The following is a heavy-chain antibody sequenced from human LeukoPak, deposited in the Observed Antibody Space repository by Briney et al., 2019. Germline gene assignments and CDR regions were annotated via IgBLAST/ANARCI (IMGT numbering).Heavy chain of an antibody. V-gene: IGHV1-69*13. Sequence: ASVKVSCTASGGTFSSYAISWVRQAPGQGLEWMGGIIPIFGTANYAQKFQGRVTITAHESTSTAYMELSSLRSEDTAVYYCARPLLTDCSSTSCYGALDYWGQGTLVTVSS. CDR1: GGTFSSYA. CDR2: IIPIFGTA. CDR3: ARPLLTDCSSTSCYGALDY. J-gene: IGHJ4*02. D-gene: IGHD2-2*01.